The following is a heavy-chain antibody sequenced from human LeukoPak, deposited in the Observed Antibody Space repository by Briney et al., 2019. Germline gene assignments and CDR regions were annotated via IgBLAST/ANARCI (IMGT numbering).Heavy chain of an antibody. CDR1: GYSFTSYW. J-gene: IGHJ4*02. CDR2: IYPGYSDT. V-gene: IGHV5-51*01. D-gene: IGHD3-10*01. CDR3: ARRVDYYGSGSYGLDY. Sequence: GESLKISGKGSGYSFTSYWIGWVRQMPGKGLEWMGVIYPGYSDTRYSLSLQGQVTIPADKSISTAYLQWSSLKASDTAMYYCARRVDYYGSGSYGLDYWGQGTLVTVSS.